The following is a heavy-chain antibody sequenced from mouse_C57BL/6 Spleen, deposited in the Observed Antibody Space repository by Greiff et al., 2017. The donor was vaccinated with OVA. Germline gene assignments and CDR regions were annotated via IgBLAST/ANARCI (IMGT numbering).Heavy chain of an antibody. CDR2: INYDGSST. D-gene: IGHD3-1*01. CDR1: GFTFSDYY. CDR3: ASDSYYYAMDY. Sequence: EVKLVESEGGLVQPGSSMKLSCTASGFTFSDYYMAWVRQVPEKGLEWVANINYDGSSTDYLDSLKGRFIISRDNAKNILYLQMSSLKSEDTATYYCASDSYYYAMDYWGQGTSVTV. J-gene: IGHJ4*01. V-gene: IGHV5-16*01.